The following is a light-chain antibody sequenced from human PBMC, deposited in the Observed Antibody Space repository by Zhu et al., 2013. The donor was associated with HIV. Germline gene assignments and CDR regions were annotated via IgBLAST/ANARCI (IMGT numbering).Light chain of an antibody. CDR1: QGIDTN. CDR3: QKYNNAPLT. Sequence: DTQMTQSPSSLSASVGDRATITCRASQGIDTNLAWYQQKPGKAPEILIYGASTLQSGVPSRFTGSGSGTDFTLTISSLQPEDVATYYCQKYNNAPLTFGQGTRLEIK. J-gene: IGKJ5*01. V-gene: IGKV1-27*01. CDR2: GAS.